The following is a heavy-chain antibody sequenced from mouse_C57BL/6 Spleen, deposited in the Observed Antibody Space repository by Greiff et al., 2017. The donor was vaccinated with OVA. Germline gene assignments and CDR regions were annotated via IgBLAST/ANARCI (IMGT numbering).Heavy chain of an antibody. D-gene: IGHD1-1*01. V-gene: IGHV2-2*01. CDR2: IWRGGST. CDR1: GFSFTSYG. Sequence: QVQLQQSGPGLVQPSQSLSITCTVSGFSFTSYGVHWVRQSPGKGLEWLGVIWRGGSTAYNAAFISRLSISKDNSKSQVLVKMNSRKADDTAIYDCARKGTTLVAGAMDDWGQGTSVTVSS. CDR3: ARKGTTLVAGAMDD. J-gene: IGHJ4*01.